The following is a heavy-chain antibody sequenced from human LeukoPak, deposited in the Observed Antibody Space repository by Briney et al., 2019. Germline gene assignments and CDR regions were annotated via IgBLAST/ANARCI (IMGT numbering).Heavy chain of an antibody. J-gene: IGHJ4*02. V-gene: IGHV3-53*01. CDR3: ARVGGH. CDR1: GLTVSRNY. Sequence: GGSLRLSCAASGLTVSRNYMSWVRQAPGKGLESVSVIYSGGSTYYAESVRGRFTISRDNSKNTLYLQMNSLRVEDTAVYYCARVGGHWGQGALVTVSS. CDR2: IYSGGST. D-gene: IGHD3-10*01.